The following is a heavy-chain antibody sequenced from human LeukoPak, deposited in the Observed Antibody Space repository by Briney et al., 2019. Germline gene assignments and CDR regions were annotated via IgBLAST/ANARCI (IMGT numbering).Heavy chain of an antibody. CDR3: AREDDSGWYGGVY. V-gene: IGHV3-30-3*01. D-gene: IGHD6-19*01. CDR2: ISYDGSNK. J-gene: IGHJ4*02. CDR1: GFTFSSYA. Sequence: GGSLRLSCAASGFTFSSYAMHWVRQAPGKGLEWVAVISYDGSNKYYADSVKGRFTIFRDNSKNTLYLQMNSLRAEDTAVYYCAREDDSGWYGGVYWGQGTLVTVSS.